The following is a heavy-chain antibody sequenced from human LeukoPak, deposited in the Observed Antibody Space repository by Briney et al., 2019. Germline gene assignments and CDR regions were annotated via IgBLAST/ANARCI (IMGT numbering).Heavy chain of an antibody. V-gene: IGHV3-74*01. CDR2: IDSDGSDT. Sequence: GGSLRLSCAASGFTFNIYWMHWVRQAPGKGLAWVSRIDSDGSDTIYADSMKGRFTVSRDNAKNTLYLQMDSLRAEDTAVYYCARGGANHGFDIWGQGTMVTVSS. CDR1: GFTFNIYW. D-gene: IGHD4/OR15-4a*01. J-gene: IGHJ3*02. CDR3: ARGGANHGFDI.